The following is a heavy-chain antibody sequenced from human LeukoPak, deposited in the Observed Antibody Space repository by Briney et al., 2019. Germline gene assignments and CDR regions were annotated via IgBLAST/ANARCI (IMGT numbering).Heavy chain of an antibody. CDR1: GFTFSSHA. D-gene: IGHD5-24*01. J-gene: IGHJ4*02. Sequence: GGSLRLSCAASGFTFSSHAMHWVRQAPGKGLEWVAVISYDGSNKHYADSMTGRFTISRDNSKNTLYLQMNSLRVEDTAVYYCARESGWAYFDYWGQGSLVAVSS. V-gene: IGHV3-30*03. CDR2: ISYDGSNK. CDR3: ARESGWAYFDY.